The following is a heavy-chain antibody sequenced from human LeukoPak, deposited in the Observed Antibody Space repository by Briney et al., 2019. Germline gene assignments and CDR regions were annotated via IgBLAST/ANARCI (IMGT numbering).Heavy chain of an antibody. D-gene: IGHD2-21*01. CDR3: AKYSVGPPVDF. J-gene: IGHJ4*02. Sequence: GESLKISCKGSGYSFTSYWIGWVRQMPGKGLEWMGIIYPGDSDTRYSPSFQGHVTISADKSITTAYLHWSSLQASDSAVYYCAKYSVGPPVDFWGRGTLVTVSS. CDR1: GYSFTSYW. V-gene: IGHV5-51*01. CDR2: IYPGDSDT.